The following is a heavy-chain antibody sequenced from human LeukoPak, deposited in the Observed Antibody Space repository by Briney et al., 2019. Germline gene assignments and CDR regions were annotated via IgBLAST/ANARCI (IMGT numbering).Heavy chain of an antibody. V-gene: IGHV2-5*02. Sequence: SGPTRVNPTQTLTLTCTFSGFSLNTGGVGVGWIRQPPGKALEWLALIYWDDDKRYSTSLNSRLTVTKDTSKNQVVLTMTNMDPVDTATYYCAHTLHVNFGFDSWGQGALVTVSS. CDR2: IYWDDDK. D-gene: IGHD1-20*01. CDR1: GFSLNTGGVG. CDR3: AHTLHVNFGFDS. J-gene: IGHJ4*02.